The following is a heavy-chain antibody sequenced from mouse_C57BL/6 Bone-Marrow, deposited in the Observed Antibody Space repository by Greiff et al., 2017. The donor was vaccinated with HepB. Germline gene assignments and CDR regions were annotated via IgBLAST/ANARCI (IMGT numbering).Heavy chain of an antibody. J-gene: IGHJ2*01. Sequence: VQLQQSGTVLARPGASVKMSCKTSGYTFTSYWMHWVKQRPGKGLEWIGAIYPGNSDTSYNQKFKGKAKLTAVTSASTAYMEFSTLTNEDSAVYYCTRLITTVVATDYWGQGTTLTVSS. V-gene: IGHV1-5*01. D-gene: IGHD1-1*01. CDR1: GYTFTSYW. CDR3: TRLITTVVATDY. CDR2: IYPGNSDT.